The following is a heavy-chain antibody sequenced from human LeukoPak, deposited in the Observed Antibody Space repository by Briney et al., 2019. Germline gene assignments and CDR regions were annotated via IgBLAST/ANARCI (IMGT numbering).Heavy chain of an antibody. CDR1: GFTFSSYE. J-gene: IGHJ6*03. V-gene: IGHV3-21*01. CDR2: ISSSSSYI. D-gene: IGHD5-18*01. Sequence: GGSLRLSCAASGFTFSSYEMNWVRQAPGKGLEWVSSISSSSSYIYYADSVKGRFTISRDNAKNSLYLQMNSLRAEDTAVYYCASLYSYGLGAYYYYMDVWGKGTTVTVSS. CDR3: ASLYSYGLGAYYYYMDV.